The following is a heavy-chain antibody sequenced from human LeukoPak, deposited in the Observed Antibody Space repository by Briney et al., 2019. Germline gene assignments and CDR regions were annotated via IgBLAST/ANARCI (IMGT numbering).Heavy chain of an antibody. D-gene: IGHD3/OR15-3a*01. CDR3: ARDRAANQDWVEFDP. CDR2: IRDGGEA. Sequence: GGSLRLSCAASGFRVRDYYMSWVRQAPGKGLEWVGIIRDGGEAFYADCARGRFAISRDESENTLYLQMNSLRVEDTAVYFCARDRAANQDWVEFDPWGQGTPVIVSS. J-gene: IGHJ5*02. CDR1: GFRVRDYY. V-gene: IGHV3-66*02.